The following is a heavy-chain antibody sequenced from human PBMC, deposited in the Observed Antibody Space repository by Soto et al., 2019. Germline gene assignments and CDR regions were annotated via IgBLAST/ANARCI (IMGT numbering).Heavy chain of an antibody. CDR1: GFAFNTFS. D-gene: IGHD3-9*01. Sequence: EVQLVESGGGLVKPGGSLRLSCTASGFAFNTFSMNWVRQAPGKGLEWVSYINEDSTYIYYADSLRVRLTISTDNAKDSLLLQMNSRTPDDTAVYYCVKDPGRYFRSGYMDLWGDGATVTVSS. J-gene: IGHJ6*03. CDR2: INEDSTYI. CDR3: VKDPGRYFRSGYMDL. V-gene: IGHV3-21*02.